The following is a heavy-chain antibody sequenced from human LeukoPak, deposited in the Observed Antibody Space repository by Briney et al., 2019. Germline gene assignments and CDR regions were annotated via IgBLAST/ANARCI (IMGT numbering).Heavy chain of an antibody. Sequence: NTSETLSLTCAVYGGSFSGYYWTWIRQPPGKGLEWIGEMNHSGSTTYNPSLKSRVTISVDTFENQFSLKLRSVTAADTAVYYCASIPAAIGFFGELYPFHYWGQGTLVTVSS. V-gene: IGHV4-34*01. D-gene: IGHD3-10*01. CDR1: GGSFSGYY. CDR2: MNHSGST. J-gene: IGHJ4*02. CDR3: ASIPAAIGFFGELYPFHY.